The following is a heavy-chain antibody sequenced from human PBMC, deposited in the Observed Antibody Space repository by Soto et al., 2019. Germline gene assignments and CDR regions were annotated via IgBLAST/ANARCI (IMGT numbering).Heavy chain of an antibody. CDR2: ISYDGSNK. J-gene: IGHJ4*02. CDR3: ARDHVSDIYDSSGYYGGYFDY. V-gene: IGHV3-30-3*01. Sequence: PGGSLRLSCAASGFTFSSYAMHWVRQAPGKGLEWVAVISYDGSNKYYADSVKGRFTISRDNSKNTLYLQMNSLRAEDTAVYYCARDHVSDIYDSSGYYGGYFDYWGQGTLVTVSS. CDR1: GFTFSSYA. D-gene: IGHD3-22*01.